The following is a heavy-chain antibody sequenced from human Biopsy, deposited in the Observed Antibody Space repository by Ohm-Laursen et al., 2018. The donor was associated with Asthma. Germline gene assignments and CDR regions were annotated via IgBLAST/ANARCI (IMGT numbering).Heavy chain of an antibody. V-gene: IGHV3-11*01. Sequence: SLRLSCAASGFTFRDYYMTWIRQAPGKGPEWVAYISSRSSNIFYADSVKGRFTISRDNAKKSLFLEMNSLTVEDTAVYFCARGYSTSWYFGYWGQGTLVTVSS. CDR1: GFTFRDYY. D-gene: IGHD6-13*01. J-gene: IGHJ4*02. CDR2: ISSRSSNI. CDR3: ARGYSTSWYFGY.